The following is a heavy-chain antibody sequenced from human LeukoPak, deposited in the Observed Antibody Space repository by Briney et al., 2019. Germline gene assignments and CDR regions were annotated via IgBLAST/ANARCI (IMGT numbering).Heavy chain of an antibody. CDR2: IYYSGST. CDR1: GGSISSYY. Sequence: SETLTLTCTVSGGSISSYYWSWIRQPPGKGLEWIGYIYYSGSTNYNPSLKSRVTISVDTSKNQFSLKLSSVTAADTAVYYCARTYCGGDCYLPPAYYYYGMDVWGQGTTVTVSS. CDR3: ARTYCGGDCYLPPAYYYYGMDV. D-gene: IGHD2-21*02. V-gene: IGHV4-59*08. J-gene: IGHJ6*02.